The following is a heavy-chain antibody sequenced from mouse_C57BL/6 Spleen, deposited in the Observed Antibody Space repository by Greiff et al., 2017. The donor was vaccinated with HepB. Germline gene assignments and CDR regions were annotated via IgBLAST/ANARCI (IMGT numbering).Heavy chain of an antibody. CDR1: GYTFTSYW. V-gene: IGHV1-52*01. CDR3: ARGGYSNFYYFDY. Sequence: QVQLKQPGAELVRPGSSVKLSCKASGYTFTSYWMHWVKQRPIQGLEWIGNIDPSDSETHYNQKFKDKATLTVDKSSSTAYMQLSSLTSEDSAVYYCARGGYSNFYYFDYWGQGTTLTVSS. CDR2: IDPSDSET. D-gene: IGHD2-5*01. J-gene: IGHJ2*01.